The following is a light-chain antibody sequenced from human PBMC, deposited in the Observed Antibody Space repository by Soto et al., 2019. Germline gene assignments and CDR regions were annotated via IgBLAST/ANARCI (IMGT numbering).Light chain of an antibody. CDR3: QQYGSSPRA. V-gene: IGKV3-20*01. Sequence: EIVLTQSPGTLSLSPGERATLSCRASQSVSRNYLAWYQQNPGQAPRLLIYSASSRSTGIPVRFSGSGSGTDFTLTISRLEPEDFAVYFCQQYGSSPRAFGQGTKVEIK. CDR1: QSVSRNY. J-gene: IGKJ1*01. CDR2: SAS.